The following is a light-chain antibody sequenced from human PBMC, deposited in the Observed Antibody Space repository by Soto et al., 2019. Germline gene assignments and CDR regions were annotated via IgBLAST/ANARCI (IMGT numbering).Light chain of an antibody. CDR3: GSWDSSLSAYV. Sequence: VLTQPPSVSAAPGQKVTISCSGSSXNIGGNSVSWYQQLPGTAPKLLIYDDNKRPSGIPDRFSGSKSGTSATLGITGFQTGDEADYYCGSWDSSLSAYVFGTGTKVT. V-gene: IGLV1-51*01. CDR2: DDN. J-gene: IGLJ1*01. CDR1: SXNIGGNS.